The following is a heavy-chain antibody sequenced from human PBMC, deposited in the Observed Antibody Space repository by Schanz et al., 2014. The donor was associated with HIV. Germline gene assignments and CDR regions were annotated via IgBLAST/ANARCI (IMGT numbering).Heavy chain of an antibody. CDR1: GYTFSRSA. Sequence: QVQLVQSGTEVAQPGASVKVSCKASGYTFSRSAISWVRQAPGQGLEWMGWINPNSGGTHYAQNFQGRVTMTRDTSISTAYMELRSLRSDDTVVYYCARTDYDILTGYSLGYYGMDVWGQGTTVTVSS. CDR3: ARTDYDILTGYSLGYYGMDV. J-gene: IGHJ6*02. V-gene: IGHV1-2*02. CDR2: INPNSGGT. D-gene: IGHD3-9*01.